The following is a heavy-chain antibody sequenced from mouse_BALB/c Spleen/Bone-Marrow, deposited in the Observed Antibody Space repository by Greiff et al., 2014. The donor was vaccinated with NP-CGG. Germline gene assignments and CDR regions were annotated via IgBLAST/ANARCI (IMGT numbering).Heavy chain of an antibody. CDR2: ISSGSSTI. Sequence: DVMLVESGGGLVQPGESRKLSCAASGFTFSSFGMHWVRQAPEKGLEWVAYISSGSSTIYYADTVKGRFTISRDNPKNTLFLQMTSLRSEDTAMYYCARSSYGYDRQAYFFDYWGQGTTLTVSS. CDR1: GFTFSSFG. J-gene: IGHJ2*01. D-gene: IGHD2-2*01. CDR3: ARSSYGYDRQAYFFDY. V-gene: IGHV5-17*02.